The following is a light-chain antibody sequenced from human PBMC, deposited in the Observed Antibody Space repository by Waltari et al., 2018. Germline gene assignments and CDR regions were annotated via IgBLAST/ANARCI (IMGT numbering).Light chain of an antibody. CDR3: QQYYALPRT. V-gene: IGKV4-1*01. J-gene: IGKJ1*01. Sequence: DIVMTQSPDALAVSLVERVTIHCKSSQSVLYSSTSKSYLAWYQHKPGQPPKLLIYWASTRESGVPDRFSGSGSGTDFTLTITSLQAEDVAVYYCQQYYALPRTFGQGTKVEI. CDR1: QSVLYSSTSKSY. CDR2: WAS.